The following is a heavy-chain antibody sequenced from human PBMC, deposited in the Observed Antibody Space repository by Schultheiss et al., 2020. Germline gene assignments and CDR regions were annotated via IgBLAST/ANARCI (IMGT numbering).Heavy chain of an antibody. V-gene: IGHV3-23*01. CDR1: GFTFDDYG. CDR2: ISGSGGST. D-gene: IGHD4-17*01. J-gene: IGHJ4*02. Sequence: GGSLRLSCAASGFTFDDYGMSWVRQAPGKGLEWVSAISGSGGSTYYADSVKGRFTISRDNSKNTLYLQMNSLRAEDTAVYYCARGYHGDYDFDYWGQGTLVTVSS. CDR3: ARGYHGDYDFDY.